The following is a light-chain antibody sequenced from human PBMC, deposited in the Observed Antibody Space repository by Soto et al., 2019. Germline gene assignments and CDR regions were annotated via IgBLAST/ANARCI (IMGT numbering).Light chain of an antibody. CDR3: QQYASSPLT. CDR1: QSVGRNY. CDR2: GAS. Sequence: EIVLTQSPGTLSVSPGEGATLSCRASQSVGRNYLAWYQHKPGQAPRLLIYGASTRATGIPDRFSGSGSGTDFTLTISRLEPEDFAVYYCQQYASSPLTFGGGTKVETK. V-gene: IGKV3-20*01. J-gene: IGKJ4*01.